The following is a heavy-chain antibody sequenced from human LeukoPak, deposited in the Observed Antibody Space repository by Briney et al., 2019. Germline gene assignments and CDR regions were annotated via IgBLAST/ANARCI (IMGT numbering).Heavy chain of an antibody. J-gene: IGHJ6*02. CDR1: GYSFTSYW. CDR2: IYPGDSDT. V-gene: IGHV5-51*01. Sequence: GESLKISCKGSGYSFTSYWIGWVRQMPGKGLEWMGIIYPGDSDTRYSPSFQGQVTISADKSISTAYLQWSSLKASDTAMYYCARLREYCSGGSCYHYYYYGMDVWGQGTTVTVSS. D-gene: IGHD2-15*01. CDR3: ARLREYCSGGSCYHYYYYGMDV.